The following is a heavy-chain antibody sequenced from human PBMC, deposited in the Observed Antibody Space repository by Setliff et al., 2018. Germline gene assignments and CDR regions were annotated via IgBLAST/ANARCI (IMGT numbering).Heavy chain of an antibody. J-gene: IGHJ6*03. CDR3: AREQWLDPPGHYYMDV. V-gene: IGHV4-4*07. CDR1: GGCISSYY. D-gene: IGHD6-19*01. CDR2: IYIGGSA. Sequence: PSETLSLTCTVSGGCISSYYWSWIRQPAGKGLEWIGHIYIGGSANYNPSLKSRVTMSIDTSKNQFSLKLNSVTAADMAVYYCAREQWLDPPGHYYMDVWAKGTTVTVSS.